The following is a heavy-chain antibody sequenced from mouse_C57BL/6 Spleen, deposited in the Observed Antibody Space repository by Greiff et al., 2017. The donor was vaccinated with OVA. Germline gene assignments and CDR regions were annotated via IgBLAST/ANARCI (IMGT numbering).Heavy chain of an antibody. CDR2: IYPGSGST. V-gene: IGHV1-55*01. Sequence: QVQLQQPGAELVKPGASVTMSCKASGYTFTSYWITWVKQRPGQGLEWIGDIYPGSGSTNYNEKFKSKATLTVDTASSTDYMHLSSQTSEDSAVYYCASDYYGPLGYWGQGTTLTVSS. D-gene: IGHD1-2*01. J-gene: IGHJ2*01. CDR1: GYTFTSYW. CDR3: ASDYYGPLGY.